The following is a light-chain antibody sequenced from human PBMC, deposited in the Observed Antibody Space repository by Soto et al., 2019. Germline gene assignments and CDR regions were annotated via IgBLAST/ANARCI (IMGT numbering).Light chain of an antibody. Sequence: DIQMTQSPSSLSASVGDRVTVTCRASQSIGRSLNWYQQKAGKAPKLLIYDATTLQTGVPSRFSVSESVTEFTLTISGLQPEDFATYYGQQSFTAPRTFGQGTKLEIQ. CDR2: DAT. J-gene: IGKJ2*01. CDR3: QQSFTAPRT. V-gene: IGKV1-39*01. CDR1: QSIGRS.